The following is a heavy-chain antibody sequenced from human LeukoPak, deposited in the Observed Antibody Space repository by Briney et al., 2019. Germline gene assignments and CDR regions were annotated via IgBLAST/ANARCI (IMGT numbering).Heavy chain of an antibody. V-gene: IGHV4-61*01. CDR1: GDSINSINKYY. J-gene: IGHJ4*02. CDR3: VRGGPENDNWRYYVDF. Sequence: PSAPLSLPCTVSGDSINSINKYYWSWIRQSPGKGLEWIGYISYSGSTNYNPSLKSRVTISVDTSKNQFSLKMTSVTAADTAVYYCVRGGPENDNWRYYVDFWGQGSLVTVSS. CDR2: ISYSGST. D-gene: IGHD1-1*01.